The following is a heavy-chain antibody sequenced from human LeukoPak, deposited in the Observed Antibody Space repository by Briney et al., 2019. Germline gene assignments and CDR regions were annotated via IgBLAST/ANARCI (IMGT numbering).Heavy chain of an antibody. CDR3: ARDLGQYYDTSDNWFDP. CDR1: GFTFSSYW. J-gene: IGHJ5*02. Sequence: GGSLRLSCAASGFTFSSYWMSWVRQAPGKGLEWVANIKQDGSEKYYVDSVKGRFTISRDNAKNSLYLQMNSLRAEDTAVYYCARDLGQYYDTSDNWFDPWXXXTLVTVSX. D-gene: IGHD3-22*01. V-gene: IGHV3-7*01. CDR2: IKQDGSEK.